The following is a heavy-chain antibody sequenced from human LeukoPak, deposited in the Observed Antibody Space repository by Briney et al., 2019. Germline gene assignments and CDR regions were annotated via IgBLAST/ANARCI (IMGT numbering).Heavy chain of an antibody. CDR1: GVSISSSSYY. V-gene: IGHV4-39*01. J-gene: IGHJ5*02. Sequence: SETLSLTCSVSGVSISSSSYYWTWIRQPPGKGLEWIGNIYYSGSTSYNPSLMSRVTISVDTSKNQFSLNLISVTAADTAVYYSARHLGGSSRLDPWGQGTLVTVSS. CDR2: IYYSGST. D-gene: IGHD3-16*01. CDR3: ARHLGGSSRLDP.